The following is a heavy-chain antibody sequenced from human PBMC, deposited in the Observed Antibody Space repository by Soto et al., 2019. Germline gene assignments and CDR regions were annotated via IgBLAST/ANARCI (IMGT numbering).Heavy chain of an antibody. CDR3: ARDFPSLGYCSSTSCPTS. D-gene: IGHD2-2*01. CDR2: IYYSGST. Sequence: SETLSLTCTVSGGSISSGGYYWSWIRQHPGKGLEWIGYIYYSGSTYYNPSLKSRVTISVDTSKNQFSLKLSSVTAADTAVYYCARDFPSLGYCSSTSCPTSWGQGTLVTVSS. V-gene: IGHV4-31*03. CDR1: GGSISSGGYY. J-gene: IGHJ5*02.